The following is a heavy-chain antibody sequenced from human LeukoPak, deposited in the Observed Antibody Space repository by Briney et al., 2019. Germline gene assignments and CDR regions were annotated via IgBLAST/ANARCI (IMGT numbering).Heavy chain of an antibody. Sequence: GGSLRLSCAASGFTFSSNWMSWVRQAPGKGLEWVANIKEDGSEKYYVDSVKGRFTVSRDIARNSLYLQMNSLRAEDTAVYYCRAVAGDFDYWGQGTLVTVSS. CDR1: GFTFSSNW. J-gene: IGHJ4*02. D-gene: IGHD6-19*01. CDR2: IKEDGSEK. CDR3: RAVAGDFDY. V-gene: IGHV3-7*01.